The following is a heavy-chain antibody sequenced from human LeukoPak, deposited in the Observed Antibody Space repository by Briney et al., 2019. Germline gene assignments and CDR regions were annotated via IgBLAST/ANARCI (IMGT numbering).Heavy chain of an antibody. CDR3: ARYNYDFWSGYSKWFDP. V-gene: IGHV4-59*01. Sequence: PSETLSLTCTVSGDSISNYYWSWIRQPPGKGLEWIGYIYYSGSTNYNPSLKSRVTISVDTSKNQFSLKLSSVTAADTAVYYCARYNYDFWSGYSKWFDPWGQGTLVTVSS. CDR1: GDSISNYY. CDR2: IYYSGST. D-gene: IGHD3-3*01. J-gene: IGHJ5*02.